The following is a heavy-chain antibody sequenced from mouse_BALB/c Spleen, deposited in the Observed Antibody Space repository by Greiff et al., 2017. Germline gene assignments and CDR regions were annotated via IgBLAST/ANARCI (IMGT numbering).Heavy chain of an antibody. D-gene: IGHD1-1*01. Sequence: EVQVVESGGDLVKPGGSLKLSCAASGFTFSSYGMSWVRQTPDKRLEWVATISSGGSYTYYPDSVKGRFTISRDNAKNTLYLQMSSLKSEDTAMYYCARHVRNYYGSSYGGDYFDYWGQGTTLTVSS. CDR3: ARHVRNYYGSSYGGDYFDY. CDR2: ISSGGSYT. V-gene: IGHV5-6*01. CDR1: GFTFSSYG. J-gene: IGHJ2*01.